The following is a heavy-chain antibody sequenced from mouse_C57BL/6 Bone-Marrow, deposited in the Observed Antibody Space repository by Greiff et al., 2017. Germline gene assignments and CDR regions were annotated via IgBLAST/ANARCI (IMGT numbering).Heavy chain of an antibody. CDR1: GYTFTSYW. Sequence: VQLQQPGAELVKPGASVTLSCKASGYTFTSYWMHWVKQRPGQGLEWLGMIHPNSGSTNYNEKFKSKATLTVDKSSSTAYMQLSSLTSEDSAVYFCAREDYYGSSYDYAMDYWGQGTSVTVSS. D-gene: IGHD1-1*01. V-gene: IGHV1-64*01. CDR2: IHPNSGST. J-gene: IGHJ4*01. CDR3: AREDYYGSSYDYAMDY.